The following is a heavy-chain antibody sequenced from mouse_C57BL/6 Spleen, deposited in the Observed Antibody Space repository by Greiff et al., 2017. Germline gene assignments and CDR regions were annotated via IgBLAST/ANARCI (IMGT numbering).Heavy chain of an antibody. V-gene: IGHV1-55*01. CDR1: GFTFTSYW. Sequence: VQLQQPGAELVKPGASVKMSCKASGFTFTSYWITWVQQRPGQGLEWIGDIYPGGGCTYYNEKVKSKATLSVDTSSNTAYMQLSSLTSEDTAIYYCARGYDRYLDYWGQGTTLTVSS. CDR2: IYPGGGCT. D-gene: IGHD2-2*01. CDR3: ARGYDRYLDY. J-gene: IGHJ2*01.